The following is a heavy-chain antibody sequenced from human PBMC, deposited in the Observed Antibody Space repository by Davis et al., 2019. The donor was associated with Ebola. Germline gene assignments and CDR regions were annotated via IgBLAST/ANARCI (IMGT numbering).Heavy chain of an antibody. Sequence: GESLKISCAASGFVFSSYVMSWVRRAPGKGLEWVSTLVLSADTYYADSVKGRFTISRDNSKNTLYLQMNSLRAEDTAVYYCAKDTSNIWFDKWGQGTMVTVSS. CDR1: GFVFSSYV. CDR2: LVLSADT. J-gene: IGHJ3*02. V-gene: IGHV3-23*01. D-gene: IGHD1-26*01. CDR3: AKDTSNIWFDK.